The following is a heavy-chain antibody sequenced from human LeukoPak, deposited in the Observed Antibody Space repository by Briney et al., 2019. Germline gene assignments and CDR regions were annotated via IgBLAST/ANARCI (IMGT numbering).Heavy chain of an antibody. CDR2: ISSSGSTI. CDR1: GFTFSSYE. CDR3: ARDGDGPSSGNHDILTGYSDY. D-gene: IGHD3-9*01. J-gene: IGHJ4*02. Sequence: GGSLRLSCAASGFTFSSYEMNWVRQAPGKGLEWVSYISSSGSTIYYADSVKGRFTISRDNAKNSLYLQMNSLRAEDTAVYYCARDGDGPSSGNHDILTGYSDYWGQGTLVTVSS. V-gene: IGHV3-48*03.